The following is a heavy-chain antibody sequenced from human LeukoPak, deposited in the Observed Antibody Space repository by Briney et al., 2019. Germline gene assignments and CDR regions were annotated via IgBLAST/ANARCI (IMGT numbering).Heavy chain of an antibody. CDR1: GDSLSPYF. CDR3: ARHPGGSESGWGPFDI. D-gene: IGHD3-16*01. Sequence: SETLSLTCTVSGDSLSPYFWSWLRQPPGKGLELEWIGYIHYSGITNYSPSLKSRVTISVDTPRNHFSLNLKSVTAADTAVYYCARHPGGSESGWGPFDIWGQGTVVTVSS. J-gene: IGHJ3*02. CDR2: IHYSGIT. V-gene: IGHV4-59*08.